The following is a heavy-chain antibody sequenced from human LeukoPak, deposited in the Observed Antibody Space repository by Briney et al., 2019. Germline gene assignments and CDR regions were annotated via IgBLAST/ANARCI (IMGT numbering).Heavy chain of an antibody. CDR3: ARDVVVTSSPDAFDI. Sequence: SETLSLTCTVPGDSVTSGGYFWTWIRQHPGKGLEWIGYISNSGTTSYNPSLKSQVSISVDTSNNQFSLRLSSVTAADTAVYYCARDVVVTSSPDAFDIWGQGTMVTVSS. CDR2: ISNSGTT. J-gene: IGHJ3*02. D-gene: IGHD2-21*02. CDR1: GDSVTSGGYF. V-gene: IGHV4-31*01.